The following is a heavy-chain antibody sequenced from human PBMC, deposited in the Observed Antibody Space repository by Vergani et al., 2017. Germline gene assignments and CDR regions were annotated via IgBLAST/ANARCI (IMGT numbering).Heavy chain of an antibody. CDR1: FDSIRNLY. J-gene: IGHJ5*02. D-gene: IGHD6-13*01. CDR2: IHYSENT. Sequence: QVQLQESGPGLVKSSETLSLTCSVSFDSIRNLYCNWIRQPPGKGLEWIGSIHYSENTNYNPSLKTRVTISVDTSKNQFSLRLTSVTAADSAIYYCAGDTHSWQRADRWVQGLLVSVSS. CDR3: AGDTHSWQRADR. V-gene: IGHV4-59*11.